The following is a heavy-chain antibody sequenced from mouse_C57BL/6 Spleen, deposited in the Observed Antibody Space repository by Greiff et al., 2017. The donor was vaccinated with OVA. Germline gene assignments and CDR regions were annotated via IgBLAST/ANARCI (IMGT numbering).Heavy chain of an antibody. V-gene: IGHV1-69*01. CDR2: IDPSDSYT. D-gene: IGHD2-4*01. Sequence: VQLQQPGAELVMPGASVKLSCKASGYTFTSYWMHWVKQRPGQGLEWIGEIDPSDSYTNYNQKFKGKSTLTVDKSSSTAYMQLSSLTSEDSAVYYCFIYYDYDKGFDYWGQGTTLTVSS. J-gene: IGHJ2*01. CDR3: FIYYDYDKGFDY. CDR1: GYTFTSYW.